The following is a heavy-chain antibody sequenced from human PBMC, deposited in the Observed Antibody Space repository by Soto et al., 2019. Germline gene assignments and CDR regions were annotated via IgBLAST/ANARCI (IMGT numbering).Heavy chain of an antibody. CDR1: GDSVSNSGYY. D-gene: IGHD6-13*01. V-gene: IGHV4-39*01. Sequence: PSETLCLTCTVSGDSVSNSGYYWGWIRQSPGKRLEWIGSVSFSGSKYYNPSLRSRVTFSVDTSKTLISLKLRSVTAADTDVYYCERGSTWQRRDWFDTWGQGTLVTVSS. CDR3: ERGSTWQRRDWFDT. CDR2: VSFSGSK. J-gene: IGHJ5*02.